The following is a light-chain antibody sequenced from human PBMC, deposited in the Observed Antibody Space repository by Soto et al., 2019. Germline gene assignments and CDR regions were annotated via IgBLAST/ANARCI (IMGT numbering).Light chain of an antibody. J-gene: IGKJ5*01. CDR1: ESISTN. V-gene: IGKV3-11*01. CDR3: QQRSNWLQIT. Sequence: EIVITHSPATLSVSPGERARLSCRASESISTNLAWYQQKPGQAPRLLFYDIFTRATGIPARFSGSGSGTDFTLTISSLEPEDFAVYYCQQRSNWLQITFGQGTRLEI. CDR2: DIF.